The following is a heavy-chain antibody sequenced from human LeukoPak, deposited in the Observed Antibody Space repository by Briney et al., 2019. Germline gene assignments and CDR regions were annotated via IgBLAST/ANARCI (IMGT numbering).Heavy chain of an antibody. D-gene: IGHD6-19*01. CDR3: SGHSSGWYAD. Sequence: GGSLRLSCSASGLTFSSYAMHWVRQAPGKGLEYVSAISSTGTYTYYADSVRGRFTISRDNSKNTLYLQMSSLRADDTAVYYCSGHSSGWYADWGQGTLVTVSS. J-gene: IGHJ4*02. V-gene: IGHV3-64D*09. CDR1: GLTFSSYA. CDR2: ISSTGTYT.